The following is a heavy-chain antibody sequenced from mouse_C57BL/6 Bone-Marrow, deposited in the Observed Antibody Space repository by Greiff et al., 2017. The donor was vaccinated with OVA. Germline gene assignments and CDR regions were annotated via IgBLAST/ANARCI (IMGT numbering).Heavy chain of an antibody. CDR3: AREIYYDYDGPWFAY. V-gene: IGHV5-17*01. J-gene: IGHJ3*01. Sequence: DVKLVESGGGLVKPGGSLKLSCAASGFTFSDYGMHWVRQAPEKGLEWVAYISSGSSTIYYADTVKGRFTISRDNAKNTLFLQMTSLRSEDTAMYYCAREIYYDYDGPWFAYWGQGTLVTVSA. CDR1: GFTFSDYG. D-gene: IGHD2-4*01. CDR2: ISSGSSTI.